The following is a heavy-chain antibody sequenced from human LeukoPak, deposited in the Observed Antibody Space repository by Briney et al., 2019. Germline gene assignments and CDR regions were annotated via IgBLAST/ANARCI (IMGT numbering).Heavy chain of an antibody. Sequence: SETLSLTSNVSGVSVSDVRYYWTWIRQHPGQGLEWIGYKYYSGSAKYNPSLKSRLTISIDTSKNQFSLQLSSVTAADTATYYCATPYCSGNRCLDFFNMWGQGTRVTVSS. D-gene: IGHD2-2*01. CDR3: ATPYCSGNRCLDFFNM. V-gene: IGHV4-31*03. CDR1: GVSVSDVRYY. J-gene: IGHJ3*02. CDR2: KYYSGSA.